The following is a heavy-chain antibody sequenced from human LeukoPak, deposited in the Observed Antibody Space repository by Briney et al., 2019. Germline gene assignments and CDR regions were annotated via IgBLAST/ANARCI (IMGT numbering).Heavy chain of an antibody. Sequence: PGGSLRLSCAASGFTFSSYAMSWVRQAPGKGLEWVSAFSGSGGSTYYADSVKGRFTISRDNSKNTLYLQMNSLRAEDTAVYYCAKDSMDCSSTSCHFDYWGQGTLVTVSS. D-gene: IGHD2-2*01. CDR2: FSGSGGST. CDR1: GFTFSSYA. J-gene: IGHJ4*02. V-gene: IGHV3-23*01. CDR3: AKDSMDCSSTSCHFDY.